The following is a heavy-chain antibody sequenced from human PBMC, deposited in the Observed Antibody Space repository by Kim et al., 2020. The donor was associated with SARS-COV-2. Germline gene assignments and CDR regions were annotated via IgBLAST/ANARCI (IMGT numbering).Heavy chain of an antibody. CDR1: GFTFTNYG. CDR2: INPSGGTT. D-gene: IGHD3-10*01. V-gene: IGHV3-23*01. J-gene: IGHJ4*02. CDR3: AKGTYYGSGSDF. Sequence: GGSLRLSCATSGFTFTNYGMTWVRQAPGKGLEWVSSINPSGGTTYYADSVKGRFTISRDDSKHTLSLQMDRLRAEDTAMYYCAKGTYYGSGSDFWGQGT.